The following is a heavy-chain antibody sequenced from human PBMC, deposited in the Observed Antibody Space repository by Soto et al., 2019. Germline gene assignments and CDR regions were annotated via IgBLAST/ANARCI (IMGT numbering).Heavy chain of an antibody. Sequence: GGSLRLSCAASGFTFSSYSMNWVRQAPGKGLEWVSSISSSSSYIYYADSVKGRFTISRDNAKNSLYLQMNSLRAEDTAVYYCARARRPTWIQLWSTYFDYWGQGTLVTVSS. V-gene: IGHV3-21*01. CDR2: ISSSSSYI. J-gene: IGHJ4*02. CDR3: ARARRPTWIQLWSTYFDY. CDR1: GFTFSSYS. D-gene: IGHD5-18*01.